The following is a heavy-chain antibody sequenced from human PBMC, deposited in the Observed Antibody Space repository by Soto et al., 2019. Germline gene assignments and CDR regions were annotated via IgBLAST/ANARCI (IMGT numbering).Heavy chain of an antibody. CDR2: ISWNSGSI. CDR3: VKVVNGDYDDAFDI. V-gene: IGHV3-9*01. D-gene: IGHD4-17*01. J-gene: IGHJ3*02. CDR1: GFTFDDYA. Sequence: EVQLVESGGGLVQPGRSLRLSCAASGFTFDDYAMHWVRQAPGKGLEWVSGISWNSGSIGYADSVKGRFTISRDNAKNSLYLQMNSLRAEDTALYYCVKVVNGDYDDAFDIWGQGTMVTVSS.